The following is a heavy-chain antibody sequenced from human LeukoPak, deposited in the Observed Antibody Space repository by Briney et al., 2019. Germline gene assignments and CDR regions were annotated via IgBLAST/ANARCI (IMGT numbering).Heavy chain of an antibody. CDR1: GFNFGSYA. CDR2: ISGSGGST. D-gene: IGHD3-22*01. V-gene: IGHV3-23*01. CDR3: AKGHDSSGYYPYWYFDL. J-gene: IGHJ2*01. Sequence: GGSLRLSCAASGFNFGSYAMNWVRQAPGKGLEWVSAISGSGGSTYYADSVKGRFTISRDNSKNTLYLQMNSLRAEDTAVYYCAKGHDSSGYYPYWYFDLWGRGTLVTVSS.